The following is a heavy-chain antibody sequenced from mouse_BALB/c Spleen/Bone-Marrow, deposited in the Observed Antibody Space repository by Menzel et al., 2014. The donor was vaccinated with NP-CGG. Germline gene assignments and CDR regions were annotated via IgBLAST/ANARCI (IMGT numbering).Heavy chain of an antibody. CDR1: GYTFTDYN. CDR2: IYPYNGGT. J-gene: IGHJ3*01. V-gene: IGHV1S29*02. Sequence: VQLQQSGPELVKPGASVKISCKASGYTFTDYNMHWVKQSHGKSLEWIGYIYPYNGGTGYNQKFKSKATLTVDNSSSTAYMELRSLISEDSAVYYCARRFITTAAWFAYWGQGTLVTVSA. CDR3: ARRFITTAAWFAY. D-gene: IGHD1-2*01.